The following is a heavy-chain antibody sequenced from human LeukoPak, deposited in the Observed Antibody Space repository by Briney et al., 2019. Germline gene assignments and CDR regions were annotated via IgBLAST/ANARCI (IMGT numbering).Heavy chain of an antibody. CDR2: LTTDGGST. Sequence: GGSLRLSCVASGFTFSNYDMSWVRQAPGKGLEWVSSLTTDGGSTEYADSVKGRFTISRDNSKSTLYLQMNSLRAEDTALYYCAKSLVRWAFDYWGQGTLVTVSS. V-gene: IGHV3-23*01. J-gene: IGHJ4*02. D-gene: IGHD4-23*01. CDR1: GFTFSNYD. CDR3: AKSLVRWAFDY.